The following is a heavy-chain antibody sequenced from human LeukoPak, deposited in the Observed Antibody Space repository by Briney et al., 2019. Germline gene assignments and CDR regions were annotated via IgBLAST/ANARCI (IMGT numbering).Heavy chain of an antibody. CDR2: ISYDGSNK. J-gene: IGHJ4*02. CDR3: ARAPYSSSWGYYFDY. Sequence: PGGSLRLSCAASGFTFSSYAMHWVRQAPGKGLEWVAVISYDGSNKYYADSVKGRFTISRDNSKNTLYLQMNSLRAEDTAAYYCARAPYSSSWGYYFDYWGQGTLVTVSS. D-gene: IGHD6-13*01. CDR1: GFTFSSYA. V-gene: IGHV3-30-3*01.